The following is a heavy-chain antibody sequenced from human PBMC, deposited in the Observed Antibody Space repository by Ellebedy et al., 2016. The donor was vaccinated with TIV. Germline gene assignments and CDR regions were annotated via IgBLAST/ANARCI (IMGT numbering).Heavy chain of an antibody. Sequence: GGSLRLSCVASGFSFRSYWMSWVRQAPGKGLEWVANIRDDSEKYYVDSVKGRFTISRDNSENSLYLQMHNLRADDTAVYFCARRGSYGDYAVHINNRFDRWGQGTLVTVSS. J-gene: IGHJ5*02. V-gene: IGHV3-7*01. CDR2: IRDDSEK. D-gene: IGHD4-17*01. CDR1: GFSFRSYW. CDR3: ARRGSYGDYAVHINNRFDR.